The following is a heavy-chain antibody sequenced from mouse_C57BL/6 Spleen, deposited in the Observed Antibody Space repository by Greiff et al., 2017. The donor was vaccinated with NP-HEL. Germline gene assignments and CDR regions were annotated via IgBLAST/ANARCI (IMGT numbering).Heavy chain of an antibody. Sequence: EVMLVESGGGLVKPGGSLKLSCAASGFTFSDYGMHWVRQAPEKGLEWVAYISSGSSTIYYADTVKGRFTISRDNAKNTLFLQMTSLRSEDTAMYYCARHSTDYYAMDYWGQGTSVTVSS. D-gene: IGHD2-5*01. V-gene: IGHV5-17*01. J-gene: IGHJ4*01. CDR2: ISSGSSTI. CDR1: GFTFSDYG. CDR3: ARHSTDYYAMDY.